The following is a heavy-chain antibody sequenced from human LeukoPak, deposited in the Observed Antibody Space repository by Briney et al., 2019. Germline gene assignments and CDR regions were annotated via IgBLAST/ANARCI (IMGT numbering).Heavy chain of an antibody. D-gene: IGHD3-10*01. CDR2: ISAYNGNT. CDR1: GYTFTSYG. Sequence: ASVKVSCKASGYTFTSYGISWVRQAPGQGLEWMGWISAYNGNTNYAQKLQGRVTMTTDTSTSTAYMELRSLRSDDTAVYYCARDPRYYYGSGSYDYWGQGTLVTVSS. CDR3: ARDPRYYYGSGSYDY. V-gene: IGHV1-18*01. J-gene: IGHJ4*02.